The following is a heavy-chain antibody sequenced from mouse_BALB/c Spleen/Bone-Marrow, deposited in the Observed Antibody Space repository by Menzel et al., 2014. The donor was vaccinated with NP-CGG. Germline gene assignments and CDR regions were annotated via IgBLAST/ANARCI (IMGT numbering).Heavy chain of an antibody. Sequence: VHLVESGPELVKPGASVKISCKASGYTFTDYYINWVKQKPGQGLEWTGWIYPGSGNTKYNEKFKGKATLTVDTSSSTANMQLSSLTSEDTAVYFCAREGYGNSYYFDYWGQGTTLTVSS. J-gene: IGHJ2*01. CDR1: GYTFTDYY. CDR3: AREGYGNSYYFDY. D-gene: IGHD2-10*02. V-gene: IGHV1-84*02. CDR2: IYPGSGNT.